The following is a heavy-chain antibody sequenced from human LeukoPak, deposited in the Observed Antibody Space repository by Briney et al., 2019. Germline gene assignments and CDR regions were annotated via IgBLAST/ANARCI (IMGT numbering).Heavy chain of an antibody. CDR2: ISYDGSNK. V-gene: IGHV3-30*18. CDR1: GFTFSSYA. CDR3: AKDLTDDHYNWFDP. Sequence: GGSLRLSCAASGFTFSSYAMHWVRQAPGKGLEWVAIISYDGSNKYCADSVKGRFTISRDNSKNTLYLQMNSLRAEDTAVYYCAKDLTDDHYNWFDPWGQGTLVTVSS. J-gene: IGHJ5*02.